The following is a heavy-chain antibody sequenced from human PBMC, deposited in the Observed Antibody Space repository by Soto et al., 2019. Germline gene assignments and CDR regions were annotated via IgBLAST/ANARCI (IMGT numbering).Heavy chain of an antibody. Sequence: VQLVQSGAELKMPGASVRVSCKTSGYSFSNYGITWVRQAPGQGLEWMGWISIYYSYSHSPPKLHGRLIMTPDTSTSTAFMELRNLRFDDTAVYYCAKNTSRGLDSWGQGTLVTVSS. D-gene: IGHD2-2*02. CDR3: AKNTSRGLDS. J-gene: IGHJ5*01. V-gene: IGHV1-18*01. CDR2: ISIYYSYS. CDR1: GYSFSNYG.